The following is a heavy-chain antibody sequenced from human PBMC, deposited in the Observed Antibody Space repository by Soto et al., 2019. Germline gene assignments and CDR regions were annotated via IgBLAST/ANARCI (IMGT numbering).Heavy chain of an antibody. D-gene: IGHD3-22*01. J-gene: IGHJ4*02. CDR2: IYPGDSDT. Sequence: EVQLVQSGAEVKKPGESLKISCKGYGYTFTTYWIAWVRQMHGKDLECMGIIYPGDSDTRYSPSFQGQVTISADKSISTAYLQWSSLTASDAAMYYCARVGSSVYYSVDYWGQGTLVTVSS. CDR1: GYTFTTYW. V-gene: IGHV5-51*03. CDR3: ARVGSSVYYSVDY.